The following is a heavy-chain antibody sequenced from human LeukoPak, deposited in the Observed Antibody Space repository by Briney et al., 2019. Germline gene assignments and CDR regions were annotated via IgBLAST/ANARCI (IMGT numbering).Heavy chain of an antibody. CDR2: IKQDGSEK. J-gene: IGHJ4*02. CDR1: GLTFSNYW. CDR3: ARDRYGVIDY. Sequence: AGGSLRLSCAASGLTFSNYWMDWVRQAPGKGLEWVANIKQDGSEKNYVDSVKGRFIISRDNAKNSLYLQMNTLRADDTAVYYCARDRYGVIDYWGQGTLVTVSS. D-gene: IGHD1-1*01. V-gene: IGHV3-7*03.